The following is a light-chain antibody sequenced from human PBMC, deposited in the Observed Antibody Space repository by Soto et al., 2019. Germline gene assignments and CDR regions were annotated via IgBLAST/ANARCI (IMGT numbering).Light chain of an antibody. CDR1: QSISTW. Sequence: DIQMTQSPSTLSASVGDRVTITCRASQSISTWLAWYQQKPGKDPKLLIYDASSLESGVPSRFSGSGSGTDFTLIISSLQPDDFATYYCQQYITYSPYTFGQGPRWIS. J-gene: IGKJ2*01. CDR3: QQYITYSPYT. CDR2: DAS. V-gene: IGKV1-5*01.